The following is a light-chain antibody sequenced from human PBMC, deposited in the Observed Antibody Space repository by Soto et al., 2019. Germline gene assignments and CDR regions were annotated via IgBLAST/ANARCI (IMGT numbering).Light chain of an antibody. V-gene: IGKV3-11*01. CDR2: AAS. CDR3: QQRSDWPIT. CDR1: QSVNTN. Sequence: EVVMTQSPATLSVSPGERATLSCRASQSVNTNLAWYQQKPGQAPRLLIFAASNRATGIPVRFSGSGSGTDFTLAINRLEPDDFAVYYCQQRSDWPITFGQGTRLEIK. J-gene: IGKJ5*01.